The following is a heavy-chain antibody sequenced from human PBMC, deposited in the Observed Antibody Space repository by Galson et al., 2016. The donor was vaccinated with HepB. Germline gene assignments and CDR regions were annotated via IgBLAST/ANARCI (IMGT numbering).Heavy chain of an antibody. V-gene: IGHV2-26*01. CDR1: GFSLSNPRLG. CDR3: ARVPPRGFGDYVWYFDL. D-gene: IGHD4-17*01. Sequence: PALVKPTQTLTLTCTVSGFSLSNPRLGVSWIRQPPEKALEWLAHIFSNDEKSYSTSLKSRLTISKDTSKSQVVLTMTNMDPVDTATYYCARVPPRGFGDYVWYFDLWGRGTLVTVSS. CDR2: IFSNDEK. J-gene: IGHJ2*01.